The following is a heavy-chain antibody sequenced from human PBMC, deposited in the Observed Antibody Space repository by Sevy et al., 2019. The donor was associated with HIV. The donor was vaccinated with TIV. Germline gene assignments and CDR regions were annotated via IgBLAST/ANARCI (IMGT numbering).Heavy chain of an antibody. CDR2: ISYDGSNK. Sequence: GGSLRLSCAASGFTFSSYAMHWVRQAPGKGLEWVAVISYDGSNKYYADSVKGRFTISRDNSKNTLYLQMNSLRAEDTAVYYCARDFRYCSGGSCYSGLDGMDVWGQGTTVTVSS. D-gene: IGHD2-15*01. CDR1: GFTFSSYA. V-gene: IGHV3-30-3*01. J-gene: IGHJ6*02. CDR3: ARDFRYCSGGSCYSGLDGMDV.